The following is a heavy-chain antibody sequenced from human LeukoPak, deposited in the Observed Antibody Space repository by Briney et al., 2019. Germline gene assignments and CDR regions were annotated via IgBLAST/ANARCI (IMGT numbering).Heavy chain of an antibody. V-gene: IGHV3-21*01. CDR2: SVTSGST. Sequence: GGSLRLSCAASGFTFSSYNLYWVRQAPGKGLEWVSSSVTSGSTYYADSVRGRFTISRDNAKNSLYLQMSSLSVEDTAVYYCATKMHGPFDHWGHGTLVTVSS. CDR1: GFTFSSYN. J-gene: IGHJ5*02. CDR3: ATKMHGPFDH.